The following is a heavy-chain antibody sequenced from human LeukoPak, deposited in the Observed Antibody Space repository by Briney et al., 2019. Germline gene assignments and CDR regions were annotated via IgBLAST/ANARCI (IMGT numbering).Heavy chain of an antibody. Sequence: SQTLSLTCTVSGGSISSGGYYWSWIRQHPGKGLEWIGYIYYSGGTYYNPSLKSRVTISVDTSKNQFSLKLSSVTAADTAVYYCARSGYLGQQLVPLWWGQGTLVTVSS. V-gene: IGHV4-31*03. CDR1: GGSISSGGYY. J-gene: IGHJ4*02. CDR2: IYYSGGT. CDR3: ARSGYLGQQLVPLW. D-gene: IGHD6-13*01.